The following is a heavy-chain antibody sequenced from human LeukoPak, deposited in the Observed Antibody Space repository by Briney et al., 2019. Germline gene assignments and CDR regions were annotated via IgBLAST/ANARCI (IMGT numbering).Heavy chain of an antibody. CDR3: AGGSGWITGD. D-gene: IGHD1-14*01. CDR2: IKQEGSEI. CDR1: GFTFGSYW. V-gene: IGHV3-7*03. J-gene: IGHJ4*01. Sequence: GGSLRLSCSASGFTFGSYWMNWVRQAAGKGPEWVANIKQEGSEINYVDSVKGRFIISRDNAKNSLYLQMNSLRVDDTAVYYCAGGSGWITGDWGHGTLVTVSS.